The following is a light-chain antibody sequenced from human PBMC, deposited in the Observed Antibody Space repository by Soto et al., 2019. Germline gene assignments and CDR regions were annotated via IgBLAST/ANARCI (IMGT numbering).Light chain of an antibody. V-gene: IGKV1-39*01. J-gene: IGKJ1*01. CDR1: QSSSNH. Sequence: DIQMTQSPSSLSASVEDRVIITCRSSQSSSNHLNSYQQTPGRAPKFLIFAASSLQSGVPSRCSGSRSGPYFTLTISSLQPEDFATYYCQQSYSSPPTFGQGTKVDIK. CDR3: QQSYSSPPT. CDR2: AAS.